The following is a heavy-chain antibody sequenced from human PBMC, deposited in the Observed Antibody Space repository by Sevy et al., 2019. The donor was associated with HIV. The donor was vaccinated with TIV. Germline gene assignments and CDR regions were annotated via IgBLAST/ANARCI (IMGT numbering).Heavy chain of an antibody. D-gene: IGHD2-15*01. CDR1: GFNFINYG. Sequence: GGSLRLSCAASGFNFINYGMSWVRQAPGKGLEWVSVISGSGDTTNYAGSVKGRFVISRGNSKNTMYLQLNSLRAEDTAVYYCAKDIRVALVVPSPGYGMDVWGHGTSVTVSS. CDR3: AKDIRVALVVPSPGYGMDV. CDR2: ISGSGDTT. V-gene: IGHV3-23*01. J-gene: IGHJ6*02.